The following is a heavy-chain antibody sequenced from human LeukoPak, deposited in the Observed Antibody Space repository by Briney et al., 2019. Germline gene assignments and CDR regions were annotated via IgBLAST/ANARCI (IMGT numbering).Heavy chain of an antibody. CDR3: ARDGYYDSSYSFDY. CDR2: IIPIFGTA. J-gene: IGHJ4*02. Sequence: ASVKVSCKPSGGTFNNYAISWVRQAPGQGLEWMGGIIPIFGTANYAQKFQGRVTITTDESTSTAYMELSSLRSEDTAVYYCARDGYYDSSYSFDYWGQGTLVTVSS. CDR1: GGTFNNYA. V-gene: IGHV1-69*05. D-gene: IGHD3-22*01.